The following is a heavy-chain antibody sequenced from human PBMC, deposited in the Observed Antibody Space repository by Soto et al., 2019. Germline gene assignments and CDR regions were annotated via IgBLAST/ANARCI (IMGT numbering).Heavy chain of an antibody. CDR1: GYTFSDFD. Sequence: QAHLEQSGAEVKRPGASVTVSCKASGYTFSDFDINWLRQASGQGPEWMGWMNAKSGDTFFAQRFQGKFNMSWDTSLSTAYMEVGSLTSDATAIYYCARGNPFNYAGFDVWGQGTTVAVSS. CDR3: ARGNPFNYAGFDV. V-gene: IGHV1-8*01. CDR2: MNAKSGDT. J-gene: IGHJ6*02. D-gene: IGHD3-16*01.